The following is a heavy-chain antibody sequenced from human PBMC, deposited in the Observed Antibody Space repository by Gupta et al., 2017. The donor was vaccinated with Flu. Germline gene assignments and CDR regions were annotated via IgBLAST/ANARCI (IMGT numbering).Heavy chain of an antibody. CDR3: AREAYDSSGYPHFDY. Sequence: EVQLVESGGGLVQPGGSLSLSCAASGFTFSSYSMNWVRQAPGKGLEWVSYISSSSSTIYYADSVKGRFTISRDNAKNSLYLQMNSLRDEDTAVYYCAREAYDSSGYPHFDYWGQGTLVTVSS. CDR1: GFTFSSYS. V-gene: IGHV3-48*02. J-gene: IGHJ4*02. CDR2: ISSSSSTI. D-gene: IGHD3-22*01.